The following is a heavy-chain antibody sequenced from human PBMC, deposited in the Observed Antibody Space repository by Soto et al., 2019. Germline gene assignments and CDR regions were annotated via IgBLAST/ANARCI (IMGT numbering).Heavy chain of an antibody. V-gene: IGHV4-31*03. CDR1: GGSISSGGYY. CDR3: ARTSHYYDSSGYRFGAFDI. CDR2: IYYSGST. J-gene: IGHJ3*02. Sequence: PSETLSLTCTVSGGSISSGGYYWSWIRQHPGKGLEWIGYIYYSGSTYYNPSLKSRATISVDTSKNQFSLKLSSVTAADTAVYYCARTSHYYDSSGYRFGAFDIWGQGTMVTVSS. D-gene: IGHD3-22*01.